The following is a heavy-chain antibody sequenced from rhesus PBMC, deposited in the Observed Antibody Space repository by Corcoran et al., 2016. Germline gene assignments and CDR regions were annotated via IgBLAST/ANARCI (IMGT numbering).Heavy chain of an antibody. CDR1: GGLISGYY. Sequence: QVQLQESGPGLVKPSETLSLPCAVSGGLISGYYWNWIRQPPGKGLEGVGYVGGSSGTTYCNPSLKRRVTISTDTSKNQFSLNLNSLTAADAAVYFCARNYYDAQYNSLGVWGRGILVTVSS. CDR3: ARNYYDAQYNSLGV. D-gene: IGHD2-27*01. J-gene: IGHJ5-2*02. V-gene: IGHV4-165*02. CDR2: VGGSSGTT.